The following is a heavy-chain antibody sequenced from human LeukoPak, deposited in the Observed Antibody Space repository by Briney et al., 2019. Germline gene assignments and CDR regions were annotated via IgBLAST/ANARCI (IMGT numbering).Heavy chain of an antibody. J-gene: IGHJ4*02. Sequence: GGSLRLSCAASGFTVSSNYMSWVRQAPGKGLEWVSVIYSGGSTYYADSVKGRFTISRDNSKNTLYLQMNSLRAEDTAVYYCARGGAWFGELPALDYWGQGTLVTVSS. CDR1: GFTVSSNY. CDR3: ARGGAWFGELPALDY. V-gene: IGHV3-66*01. D-gene: IGHD3-10*01. CDR2: IYSGGST.